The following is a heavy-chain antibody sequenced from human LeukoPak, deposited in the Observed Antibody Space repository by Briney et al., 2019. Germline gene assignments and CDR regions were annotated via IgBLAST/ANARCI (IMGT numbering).Heavy chain of an antibody. CDR2: INHSGST. CDR1: GGSFSGYY. CDR3: ARVYDFWSGYFYYYYMDV. Sequence: SETLSLTCAVYGGSFSGYYWSWIRQPPGKGLEWIGEINHSGSTNYNPSLKSRVTISVDKSKNQFSLKLTSVTAADTAVYYCARVYDFWSGYFYYYYMDVWGKGTTVTASS. V-gene: IGHV4-34*01. D-gene: IGHD3-3*01. J-gene: IGHJ6*03.